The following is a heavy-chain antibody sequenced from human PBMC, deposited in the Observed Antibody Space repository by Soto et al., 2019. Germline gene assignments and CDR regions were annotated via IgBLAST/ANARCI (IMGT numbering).Heavy chain of an antibody. V-gene: IGHV3-30-3*01. D-gene: IGHD1-1*01. CDR2: ISYDGSNK. CDR1: GFTFSSYA. J-gene: IGHJ3*02. Sequence: QVQLVESGGGVVQPGRSLRLSCAASGFTFSSYAMHWVRQAPGKGLEWVAVISYDGSNKYYADSVKGRFTISRDNSKNTLDLQMNSLRAEDTAVYYCAREMRLERRSAFDIWGQGTMVTVSS. CDR3: AREMRLERRSAFDI.